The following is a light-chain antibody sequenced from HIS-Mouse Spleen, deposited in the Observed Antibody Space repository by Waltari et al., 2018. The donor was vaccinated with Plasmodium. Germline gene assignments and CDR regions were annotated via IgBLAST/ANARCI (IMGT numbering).Light chain of an antibody. J-gene: IGLJ2*01. CDR3: QAWDSSTVV. CDR2: QDS. Sequence: SYELTQPPSVSVSPGQTASITCSGDKLGDKYACWYQQKPGQSPVLVIYQDSKRPSGSPRRFVGSNSGNTATLTISGTQAMDEADYYCQAWDSSTVVFGGGTKMTVL. CDR1: KLGDKY. V-gene: IGLV3-1*01.